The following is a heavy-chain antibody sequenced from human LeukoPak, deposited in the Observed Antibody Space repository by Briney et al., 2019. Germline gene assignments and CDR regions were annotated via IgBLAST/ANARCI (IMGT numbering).Heavy chain of an antibody. V-gene: IGHV4-61*02. CDR3: ARTVRDYNNYIYYYYMDV. J-gene: IGHJ6*03. D-gene: IGHD4-11*01. CDR2: IYTSGRT. Sequence: SQTLSLTWTVSGGSISSGSYYWSWIRQPAGRGLEWVGRIYTSGRTNYNPSLKSRATISVDTSKNQFSLKLSSVTAADTAVYYCARTVRDYNNYIYYYYMDVWGKGTTVTVSS. CDR1: GGSISSGSYY.